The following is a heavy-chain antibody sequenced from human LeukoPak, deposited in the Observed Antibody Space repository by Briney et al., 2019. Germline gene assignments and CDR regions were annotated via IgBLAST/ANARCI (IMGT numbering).Heavy chain of an antibody. J-gene: IGHJ3*02. V-gene: IGHV1-8*01. CDR2: MHPNGGNT. D-gene: IGHD3-22*01. Sequence: GASVRVSCKASGYTFTSYDINWVRQATGQGLEWMGWMHPNGGNTGYAQKFQGRVTMTRNTSISTAYMELSSLRSEDTAVYYCARAPMIVVVNGAFDIWGQGTMVTVSS. CDR1: GYTFTSYD. CDR3: ARAPMIVVVNGAFDI.